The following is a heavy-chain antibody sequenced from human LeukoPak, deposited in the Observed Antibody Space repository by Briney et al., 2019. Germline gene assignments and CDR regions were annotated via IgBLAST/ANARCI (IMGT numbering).Heavy chain of an antibody. J-gene: IGHJ2*01. CDR1: GFTFSSYS. Sequence: GGSLKLSCVASGFTFSSYSMNWVRQAPRKGLEWVSYISSSSSTIYYADSVKGRFTISRDNAKNSLYLQMNSLRAEDTAVYYCARASGLWLPDLVFDLWGRGTLVTVSS. D-gene: IGHD5-18*01. CDR3: ARASGLWLPDLVFDL. CDR2: ISSSSSTI. V-gene: IGHV3-48*04.